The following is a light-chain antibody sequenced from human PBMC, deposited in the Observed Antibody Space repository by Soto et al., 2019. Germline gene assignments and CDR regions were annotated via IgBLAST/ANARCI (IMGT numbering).Light chain of an antibody. J-gene: IGKJ1*01. V-gene: IGKV4-1*01. CDR2: WAS. CDR3: QQYYSTPRT. CDR1: QSVLYSSNNKNY. Sequence: DIVLTQSPDSLAVSLGERATINCKSSQSVLYSSNNKNYLAWYLQKPGQPPKLLIYWASTRVSGVPDRFSGSGSGTDFTLTISSLQAEYVAVYYCQQYYSTPRTFGQGTKVEIK.